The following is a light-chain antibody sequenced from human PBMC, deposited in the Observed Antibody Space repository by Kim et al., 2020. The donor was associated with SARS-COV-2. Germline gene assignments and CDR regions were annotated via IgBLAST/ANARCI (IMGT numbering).Light chain of an antibody. CDR3: QQYGNSPHT. V-gene: IGKV3-20*01. CDR1: PSVSSSY. Sequence: SSGARATLSCRASPSVSSSYLAWYQQKPGQAPRLLIYGESSSAAGVPDRFSGSGSGTDFTPTITRLEHEDVAVYYCQQYGNSPHTFGQGTKVDIK. CDR2: GES. J-gene: IGKJ1*01.